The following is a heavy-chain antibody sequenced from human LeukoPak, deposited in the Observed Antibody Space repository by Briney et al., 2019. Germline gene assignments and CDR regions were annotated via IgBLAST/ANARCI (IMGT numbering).Heavy chain of an antibody. Sequence: GGSLRLSCAASGFTFSSYVMSWVRQAPGKGLEWVSAISGSGGSTYYADSVKGRFTISRDNSKNTLYLQMNSLRAEDTAVYYCAKVRGSGSSYYYYGMDVWGQGTTVTVSS. CDR1: GFTFSSYV. D-gene: IGHD1-26*01. CDR2: ISGSGGST. J-gene: IGHJ6*02. CDR3: AKVRGSGSSYYYYGMDV. V-gene: IGHV3-23*01.